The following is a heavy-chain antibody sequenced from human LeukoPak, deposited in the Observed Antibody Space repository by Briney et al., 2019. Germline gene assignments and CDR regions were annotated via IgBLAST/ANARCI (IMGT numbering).Heavy chain of an antibody. CDR3: ASGRHDFLH. Sequence: GGSLRLSCAASGFDFRTYWMTWVRQAPGKGLEWVANINLDGTEEHYVDSSLKGRFTISRDNAKNSLYLQMTSLRVGDTAVYYCASGRHDFLHWGQGTLVTVSS. CDR1: GFDFRTYW. CDR2: INLDGTEE. V-gene: IGHV3-7*01. J-gene: IGHJ4*02. D-gene: IGHD3/OR15-3a*01.